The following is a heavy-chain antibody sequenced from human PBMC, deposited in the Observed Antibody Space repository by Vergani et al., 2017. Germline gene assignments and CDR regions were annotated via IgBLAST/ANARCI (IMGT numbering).Heavy chain of an antibody. CDR2: ISYDGSNK. CDR1: GFTFSSYG. V-gene: IGHV3-30*03. Sequence: QVQLVESGGGVVQPGRSLRLSCVGSGFTFSSYGMHWVRQAPGKGLEWVAIISYDGSNKYYADSVKGRFTISRDNSKNTLYLQMNSLRDEDTAVYYCARALRPDYWGQGTLVTVSS. CDR3: ARALRPDY. J-gene: IGHJ4*02.